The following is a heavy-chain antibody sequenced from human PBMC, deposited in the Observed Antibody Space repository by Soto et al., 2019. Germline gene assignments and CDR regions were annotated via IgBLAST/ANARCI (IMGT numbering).Heavy chain of an antibody. V-gene: IGHV3-23*01. CDR2: ISGRGDHR. CDR1: PITVYNFAA. J-gene: IGHJ6*02. CDR3: AKDRALENQTPYGMDV. Sequence: EMQLLESGGGLGQPGGSLRLSCVASPITVYNFAAMSWVRQTPERGLEWVSTISGRGDHRYYAESVKGRFTISRDNSKNRLYLQMDGLRVDDTAAYYCAKDRALENQTPYGMDVWGQGTTVTV. D-gene: IGHD2-2*01.